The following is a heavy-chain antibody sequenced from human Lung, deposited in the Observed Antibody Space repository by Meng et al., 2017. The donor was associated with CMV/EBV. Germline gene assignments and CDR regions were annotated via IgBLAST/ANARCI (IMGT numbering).Heavy chain of an antibody. J-gene: IGHJ5*02. CDR3: AGDHSHCSSTSCDLGGFDP. V-gene: IGHV3-48*03. CDR1: GFTLSSYE. CDR2: ISSSGSTI. D-gene: IGHD2-2*01. Sequence: GGSLRPXCAAAGFTLSSYEMNWVRQAPGKGREWVSYISSSGSTIYYADSVKGRFTISRDNAKNSLYLQMNSLRAEDTAVYYCAGDHSHCSSTSCDLGGFDPWGQGTLVTVSS.